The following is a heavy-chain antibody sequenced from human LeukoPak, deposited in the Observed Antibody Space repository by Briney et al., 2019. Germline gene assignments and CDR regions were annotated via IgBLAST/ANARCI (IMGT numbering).Heavy chain of an antibody. V-gene: IGHV3-23*01. CDR3: AKVVGPFDY. CDR1: GFTFHNYA. J-gene: IGHJ4*02. Sequence: GGSLRLSCAASGFTFHNYAMSWVRQAPGKGLEWVSSISGNGGSTYYADSLKGRFTISRDDSKNTLYLQMNSLRAEDTAVYSCAKVVGPFDYWGQGTLVTVSS. D-gene: IGHD1-26*01. CDR2: ISGNGGST.